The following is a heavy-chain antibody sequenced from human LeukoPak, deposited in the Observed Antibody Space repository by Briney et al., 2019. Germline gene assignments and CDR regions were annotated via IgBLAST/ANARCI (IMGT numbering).Heavy chain of an antibody. J-gene: IGHJ4*02. Sequence: SETLSLTCTVSGGSISNYYWSWIRQPPGKGLEWIGYVYYTGGTNYNPSPTSRVTTSVDTSKNQFSLKLSSVTAADTAVYYCARGPGRGASSDYWGQGTLVTVSS. CDR3: ARGPGRGASSDY. CDR2: VYYTGGT. CDR1: GGSISNYY. D-gene: IGHD6-6*01. V-gene: IGHV4-59*01.